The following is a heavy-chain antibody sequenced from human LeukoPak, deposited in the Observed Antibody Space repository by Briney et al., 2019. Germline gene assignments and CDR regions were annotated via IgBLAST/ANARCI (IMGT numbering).Heavy chain of an antibody. Sequence: ASVKVSCKASGGTFSNYAISWVRQAPGQGLEWMGIINPSGGSTSYAQKFQGRVTMTRDMSTSTVYMELRSLRSDDTAVYYCARVDTAMEQLFDYWGQGTLVTVSS. V-gene: IGHV1-46*01. CDR2: INPSGGST. D-gene: IGHD5-18*01. J-gene: IGHJ4*02. CDR1: GGTFSNYA. CDR3: ARVDTAMEQLFDY.